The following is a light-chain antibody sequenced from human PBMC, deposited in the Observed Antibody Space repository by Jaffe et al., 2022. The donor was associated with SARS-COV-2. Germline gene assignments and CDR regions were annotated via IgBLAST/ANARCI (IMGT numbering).Light chain of an antibody. CDR2: EVT. CDR3: CSYATSIIL. J-gene: IGLJ1*01. V-gene: IGLV2-8*01. CDR1: SSDIGGDGY. Sequence: QSALTQPPSASGSPGQSVTISCTGTSSDIGGDGYVSWYQQHPGKAPKLVIYEVTKRPSGVPDRFSGSRSGNTASLTVSGLQADDEADYYCCSYATSIILFGTGTKVTVL.